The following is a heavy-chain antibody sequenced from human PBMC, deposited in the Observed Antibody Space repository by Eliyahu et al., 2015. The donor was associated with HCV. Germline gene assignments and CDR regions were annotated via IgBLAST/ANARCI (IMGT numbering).Heavy chain of an antibody. CDR1: GFTFSNXX. Sequence: QVQLVESGGGVVQPGRSLRLSCTVSGFTFSNXXMXWVRQAPGKGLEWVAVISYDGNSKYYGXSVKGRFTFSRDNSKNTMYLQMNRLTVEDTAMYYCARGAPSRTNWLGYYYGMDVWGQGTTVTVSS. V-gene: IGHV3-30*03. J-gene: IGHJ6*02. CDR2: ISYDGNSK. D-gene: IGHD2-2*01. CDR3: ARGAPSRTNWLGYYYGMDV.